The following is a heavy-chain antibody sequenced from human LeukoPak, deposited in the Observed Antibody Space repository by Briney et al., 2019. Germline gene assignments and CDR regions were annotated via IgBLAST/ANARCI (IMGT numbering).Heavy chain of an antibody. CDR3: ARGLASDAFDI. D-gene: IGHD3-3*02. J-gene: IGHJ3*02. Sequence: GGSLRLSCAASGFILRSYAMSWVRQAPGKGLEWVSAISGSGGSTYYADSVRGRFTISRDNSKNTLYLQMNSLRAEDTAVYYCARGLASDAFDIWGQGTMVTVSS. CDR2: ISGSGGST. CDR1: GFILRSYA. V-gene: IGHV3-23*01.